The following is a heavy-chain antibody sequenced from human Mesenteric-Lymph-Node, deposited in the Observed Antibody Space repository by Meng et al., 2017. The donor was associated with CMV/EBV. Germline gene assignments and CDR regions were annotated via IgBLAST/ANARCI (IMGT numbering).Heavy chain of an antibody. CDR3: ARGFRNYFETSGHYYRF. CDR2: INHSGTT. CDR1: GSFSGYF. D-gene: IGHD3-22*01. Sequence: GSFSGYFWNWIRQSPGKGLEWLGEINHSGTTNYNPSLKSRITIAVDTSKNQFSLNLRSVTATDTAVYYCARGFRNYFETSGHYYRFWGQGTLVTVSS. V-gene: IGHV4-34*01. J-gene: IGHJ4*02.